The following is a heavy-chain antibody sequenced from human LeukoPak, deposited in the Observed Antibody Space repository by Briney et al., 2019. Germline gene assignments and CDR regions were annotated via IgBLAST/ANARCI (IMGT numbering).Heavy chain of an antibody. J-gene: IGHJ6*02. V-gene: IGHV1-18*01. CDR2: ISAYNGNT. CDR1: GYTFTSYG. CDR3: AREAYYDSSGTSGYYYGMDV. D-gene: IGHD3-22*01. Sequence: VASVKVSCKASGYTFTSYGISWVRQAPGQGLEWMGWISAYNGNTNYAQKLQGRVTMTTDTSTSTAYMELRSLRSDDTAVYYCAREAYYDSSGTSGYYYGMDVWGQGTTVTVSS.